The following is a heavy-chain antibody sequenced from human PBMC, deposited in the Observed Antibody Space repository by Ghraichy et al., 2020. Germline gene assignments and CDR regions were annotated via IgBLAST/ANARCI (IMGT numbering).Heavy chain of an antibody. CDR1: GFTFRAFT. J-gene: IGHJ5*02. D-gene: IGHD1-1*01. Sequence: GGSLRLSCEASGFTFRAFTMNWVRQTPGKGVEWLAFIDSSDSPSSLKIYADSVRGRFTISRDNAKNSLFLEMKSLRVEDSGVYYCARGNEWFDPWGLGTRVSVSS. CDR2: IDSSDSPSSLK. CDR3: ARGNEWFDP. V-gene: IGHV3-48*01.